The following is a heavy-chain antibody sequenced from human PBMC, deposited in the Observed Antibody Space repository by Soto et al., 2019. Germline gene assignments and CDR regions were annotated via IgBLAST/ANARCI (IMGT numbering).Heavy chain of an antibody. CDR3: ARADFGDRGLAFDS. J-gene: IGHJ4*02. D-gene: IGHD2-21*01. Sequence: QVQLLESGPGLVKTSQTLSLTCSVSGGSTGSGGYYWSWVRQHPGKGREWIGYIYYTGSAYYSPSLKSRVSISVDTSTNQFSLILDAVTVADTAVYYCARADFGDRGLAFDSWGQGILVTVSS. CDR2: IYYTGSA. CDR1: GGSTGSGGYY. V-gene: IGHV4-31*03.